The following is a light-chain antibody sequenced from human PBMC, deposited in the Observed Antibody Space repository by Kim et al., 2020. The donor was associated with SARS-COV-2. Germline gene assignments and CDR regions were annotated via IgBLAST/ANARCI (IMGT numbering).Light chain of an antibody. CDR1: QSVSSTY. CDR3: QQYVTSQYT. V-gene: IGKV3-20*01. Sequence: LSPGERATLSCRASQSVSSTYLAWYQQKPGQAPRLLIYDASSRATGIPDRFSGSGSGTDFTLTISRLEPEDFGVYYCQQYVTSQYTFGQGTKLEI. CDR2: DAS. J-gene: IGKJ2*01.